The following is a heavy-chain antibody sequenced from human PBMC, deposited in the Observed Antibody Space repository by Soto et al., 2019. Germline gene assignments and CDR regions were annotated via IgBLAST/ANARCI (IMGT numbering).Heavy chain of an antibody. Sequence: VASVKVSCKASGYTFTGYYMHWVRQAPGQGLEWMGWINPNSGGTNYAQKFQGRVTMTRDTSISTAYMELSRLRSDDTAVYYCARGGLYNWNDEWFDPWGQGTLVTVSS. D-gene: IGHD1-1*01. CDR3: ARGGLYNWNDEWFDP. CDR1: GYTFTGYY. J-gene: IGHJ5*02. V-gene: IGHV1-2*02. CDR2: INPNSGGT.